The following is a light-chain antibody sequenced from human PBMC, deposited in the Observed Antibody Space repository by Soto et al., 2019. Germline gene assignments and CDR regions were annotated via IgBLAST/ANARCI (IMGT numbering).Light chain of an antibody. J-gene: IGKJ1*01. CDR2: GAS. CDR1: QSVSSSY. V-gene: IGKV3-20*01. CDR3: QQYGSSPRT. Sequence: EIVLTQSRSTLSLSPGQRATLPCRASQSVSSSYLAWYQQKTGQAPRLLIYGASSGATGIPDRFSGSGPGTDFPLTISRLEPEDFAVYYCQQYGSSPRTFGQGTKV.